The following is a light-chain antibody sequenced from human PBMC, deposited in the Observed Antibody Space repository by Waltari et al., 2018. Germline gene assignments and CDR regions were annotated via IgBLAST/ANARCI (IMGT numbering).Light chain of an antibody. J-gene: IGKJ1*01. CDR1: QIVSRT. CDR2: AAS. V-gene: IGKV3-20*01. Sequence: SCSASQIVSRTLAWYQQKPCQAPSLLIYAASTRATGIPDRFSGSGSGTDFSLTISRLEPEDFAVYYCQHYVRLPATFGQGTKVEIK. CDR3: QHYVRLPAT.